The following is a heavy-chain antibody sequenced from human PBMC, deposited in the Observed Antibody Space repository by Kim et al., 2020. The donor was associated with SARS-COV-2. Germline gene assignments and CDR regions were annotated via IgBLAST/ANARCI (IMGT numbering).Heavy chain of an antibody. V-gene: IGHV4-39*01. CDR2: IYYSGST. CDR3: ARLNAFDI. CDR1: GGSISSSSYY. J-gene: IGHJ3*02. Sequence: SETLSLTCTVSGGSISSSSYYWGWIRQPPGKGLEWIGSIYYSGSTYYNPSLKSRVTISVDTSKNQFSLKLSSVTAADTAVYYCARLNAFDIWGQGTMVTVSS.